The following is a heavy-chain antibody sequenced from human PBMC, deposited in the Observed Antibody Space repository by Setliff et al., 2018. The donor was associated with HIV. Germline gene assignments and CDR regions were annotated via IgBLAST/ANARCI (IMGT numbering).Heavy chain of an antibody. CDR2: ISSSGSTI. V-gene: IGHV3-11*04. CDR1: GFTFSDYY. Sequence: PGGSLRLSCAASGFTFSDYYMSWIRQAPGKGLEWVSYISSSGSTIYYADSVKGRFTVYRDNTKNSLYLQMNSLRAEDTAVYYCARDLLGAASDYWGQGTLVTVSS. J-gene: IGHJ4*02. D-gene: IGHD6-25*01. CDR3: ARDLLGAASDY.